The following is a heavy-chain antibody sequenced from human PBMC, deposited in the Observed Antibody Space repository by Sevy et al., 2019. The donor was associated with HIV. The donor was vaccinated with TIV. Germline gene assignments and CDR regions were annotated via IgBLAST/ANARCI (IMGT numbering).Heavy chain of an antibody. V-gene: IGHV3-23*01. J-gene: IGHJ4*02. D-gene: IGHD3-16*01. CDR2: ISGRGGST. CDR1: GFTFSSYA. Sequence: GGYLRLSCAASGFTFSSYAMSWVRQAPGKGLEWVSAISGRGGSTYYADSVKGRFTISRDNSKNMLFLQMDSLRVEDTGVYNCAKGRVLTRLGEDQFYFDYWGQGTLVTVSS. CDR3: AKGRVLTRLGEDQFYFDY.